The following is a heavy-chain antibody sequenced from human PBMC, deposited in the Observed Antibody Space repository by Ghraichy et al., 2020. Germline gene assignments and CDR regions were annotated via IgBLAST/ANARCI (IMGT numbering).Heavy chain of an antibody. Sequence: GGSLRLSCEAKGFTFGTYTMNWVRQAPGKGLEWVSYISDCGDSVFYADSVKGRFTISRDNAQNSLYLQMNSLRDEDTAVYFCARETATQFYYYYMDVWGKGTAVTVS. V-gene: IGHV3-48*02. CDR2: ISDCGDSV. D-gene: IGHD5-24*01. CDR1: GFTFGTYT. J-gene: IGHJ6*03. CDR3: ARETATQFYYYYMDV.